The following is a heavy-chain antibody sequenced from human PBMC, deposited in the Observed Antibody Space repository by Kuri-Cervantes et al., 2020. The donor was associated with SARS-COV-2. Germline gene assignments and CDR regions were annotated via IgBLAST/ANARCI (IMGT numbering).Heavy chain of an antibody. CDR2: INAGNGNT. CDR3: ARRAVGYCSSTSCYTGGWFDP. V-gene: IGHV1-3*01. J-gene: IGHJ5*02. Sequence: ASVKVSCKASGYTFTSYAMHWVRQAPGQRLEWMGWINAGNGNTKYSQKFQGRVTITADESTSTAYMELSSLRSEDTAVYYCARRAVGYCSSTSCYTGGWFDPWGQGTLVTVSS. CDR1: GYTFTSYA. D-gene: IGHD2-2*02.